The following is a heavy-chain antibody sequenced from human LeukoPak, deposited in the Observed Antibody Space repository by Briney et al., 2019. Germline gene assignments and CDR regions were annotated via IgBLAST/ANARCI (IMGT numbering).Heavy chain of an antibody. CDR3: ARGDGGRSFDY. J-gene: IGHJ4*02. Sequence: GGSLRLSCAASGFTFSNYGMHWVRQAPGKGLEWVAVISYDGSNKYYADSVKGRFTISRDNSKNTLYLQMNGLRAEDTAVYYCARGDGGRSFDYWGQGTLVTVSS. CDR2: ISYDGSNK. D-gene: IGHD2-15*01. V-gene: IGHV3-30*03. CDR1: GFTFSNYG.